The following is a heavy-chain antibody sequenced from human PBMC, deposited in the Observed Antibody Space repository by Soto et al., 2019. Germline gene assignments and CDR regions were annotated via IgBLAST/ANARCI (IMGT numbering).Heavy chain of an antibody. CDR1: GGSISSRSYY. J-gene: IGHJ4*02. V-gene: IGHV4-39*01. Sequence: PSETLSLACTVSGGSISSRSYYWGWIRQPPGKGLEWIGSIYYSGSTYYNPSLKSRVTISVDTSKNQFSLKLSSVTAADTAVYYCATLDSSGLGCFDYWGQGTLVTVSS. CDR2: IYYSGST. D-gene: IGHD6-19*01. CDR3: ATLDSSGLGCFDY.